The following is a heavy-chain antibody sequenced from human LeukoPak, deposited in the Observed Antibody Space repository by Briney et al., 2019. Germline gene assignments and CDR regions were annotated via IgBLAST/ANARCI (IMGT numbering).Heavy chain of an antibody. CDR2: ISSSSTYT. V-gene: IGHV3-11*06. D-gene: IGHD4-17*01. CDR3: AIYRSYGDRDY. Sequence: PGGSLRLSCAASGFTFSDYYMSWIRQAPGKGLEWASYISSSSTYTNYADYVKGRFTISRDNAKNSLYLQMNSLRAEDTAVYYCAIYRSYGDRDYWGQGTLVTVSS. CDR1: GFTFSDYY. J-gene: IGHJ4*02.